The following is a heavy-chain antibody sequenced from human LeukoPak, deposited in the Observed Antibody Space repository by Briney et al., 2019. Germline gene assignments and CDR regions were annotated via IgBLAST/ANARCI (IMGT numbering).Heavy chain of an antibody. CDR3: ARGPAASYYFDY. CDR2: IYHSGST. J-gene: IGHJ4*02. Sequence: SETLSLTCAVYGGSFSGYYWSWIRQPPGKGLEWIGEIYHSGSTNYNPSLKSRVTISVDKSKNQFSLKLSSVTAADTAVYYCARGPAASYYFDYWGQGTLVTVSS. CDR1: GGSFSGYY. D-gene: IGHD2-15*01. V-gene: IGHV4-34*01.